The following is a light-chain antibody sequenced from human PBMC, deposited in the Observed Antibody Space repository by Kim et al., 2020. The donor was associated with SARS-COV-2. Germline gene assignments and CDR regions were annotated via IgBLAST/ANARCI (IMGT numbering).Light chain of an antibody. CDR2: VAS. CDR1: QVISRS. V-gene: IGKV1-8*01. Sequence: SASTGDSVTISCRASQVISRSLAWYQQTPGKAPNLLIYVASTLQTGVPSRFNGSGSGTDFTLTISSLQSEDFATYYCQQYYSYPHTFGQGTKLEI. J-gene: IGKJ2*01. CDR3: QQYYSYPHT.